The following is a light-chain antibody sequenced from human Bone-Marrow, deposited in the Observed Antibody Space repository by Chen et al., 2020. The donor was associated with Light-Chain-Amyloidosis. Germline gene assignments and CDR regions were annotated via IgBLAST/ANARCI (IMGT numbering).Light chain of an antibody. CDR3: QQYNGDSHT. CDR2: DAS. J-gene: IGKJ2*01. Sequence: DLQMTQSPSSLSASVGDRVTITCRASQSISTWLAWYQQKPGNAPNLLIYDASSLESGVPSRFSGSGSGTEFTLTISSLQPDDFATYFCQQYNGDSHTFGQGTKLEIK. V-gene: IGKV1-5*01. CDR1: QSISTW.